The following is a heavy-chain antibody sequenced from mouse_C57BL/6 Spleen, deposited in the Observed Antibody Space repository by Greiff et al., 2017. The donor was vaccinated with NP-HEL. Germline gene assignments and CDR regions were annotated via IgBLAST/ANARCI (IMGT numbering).Heavy chain of an antibody. D-gene: IGHD1-1*01. Sequence: QVQLQQPGAELVRPGTSVKLSCKASGYTFTSYWMHWVKQRPGQGLEWIGVIDPSDSYTNYNQKFKGKATLTVDTSSSTAYLQLSSLTSEDSAGYYCARGDYGSSPHWYYDGWGTRTTVTVS. V-gene: IGHV1-59*01. J-gene: IGHJ1*03. CDR1: GYTFTSYW. CDR2: IDPSDSYT. CDR3: ARGDYGSSPHWYYDG.